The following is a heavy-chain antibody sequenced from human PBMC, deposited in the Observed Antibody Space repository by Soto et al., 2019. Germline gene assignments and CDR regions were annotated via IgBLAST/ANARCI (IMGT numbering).Heavy chain of an antibody. J-gene: IGHJ4*02. CDR3: ARESSSTVTTGGGGSAKDY. Sequence: GGSLRLSCAASGLTFSNYAMHWVRQAPGKGLEWVAFISYDGTNRCYPDSVKGRFTISRDNSKNTLYLQMNSLKTEDTAVYYCARESSSTVTTGGGGSAKDYWGQGTLVTVSS. D-gene: IGHD4-17*01. V-gene: IGHV3-30-3*01. CDR2: ISYDGTNR. CDR1: GLTFSNYA.